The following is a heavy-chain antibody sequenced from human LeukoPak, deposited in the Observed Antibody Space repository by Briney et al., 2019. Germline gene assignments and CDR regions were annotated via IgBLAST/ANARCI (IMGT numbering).Heavy chain of an antibody. CDR2: IKQDGSEK. V-gene: IGHV3-7*01. CDR1: GFTFSSYW. CDR3: ARVQIGWYNWNYRSFDY. J-gene: IGHJ4*02. D-gene: IGHD1-7*01. Sequence: QPGGSLRLSCAASGFTFSSYWMSWVRQAPGKGLEWVANIKQDGSEKYYVDSVKGRFTISRDNAKNSLYLQMNSLRAVDTAVYYCARVQIGWYNWNYRSFDYWGQGTLVTVSS.